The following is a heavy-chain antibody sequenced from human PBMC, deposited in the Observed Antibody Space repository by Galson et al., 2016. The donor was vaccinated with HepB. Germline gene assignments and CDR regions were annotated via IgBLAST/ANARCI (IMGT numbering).Heavy chain of an antibody. CDR1: GFTFSDYY. CDR2: ISSNNSYT. CDR3: ARVFDREAENYDDYGRYNWFDP. V-gene: IGHV3-11*05. D-gene: IGHD4-17*01. Sequence: SLRLSCAASGFTFSDYYMSWLRQAPGKGLEWVSYISSNNSYTKYADSVKGRITISRDNAKNSLYLQLNSLRAEDTAVYYCARVFDREAENYDDYGRYNWFDPWGQGILVTVSS. J-gene: IGHJ5*02.